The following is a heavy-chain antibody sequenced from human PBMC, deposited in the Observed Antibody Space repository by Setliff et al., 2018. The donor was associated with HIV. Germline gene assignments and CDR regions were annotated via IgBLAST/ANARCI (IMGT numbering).Heavy chain of an antibody. CDR3: ARSVARDYWYFGH. Sequence: SETLSLTCSVSGGSMSGYYWSWIRQPPGRGLEWVGSISHPGSTYYNASVKSRVTMFLDTSNNQFSLNLTSVTAADTAVYYCARSVARDYWYFGHWGRGTLVTVSS. CDR2: ISHPGST. J-gene: IGHJ2*01. V-gene: IGHV4-59*13. D-gene: IGHD6-6*01. CDR1: GGSMSGYY.